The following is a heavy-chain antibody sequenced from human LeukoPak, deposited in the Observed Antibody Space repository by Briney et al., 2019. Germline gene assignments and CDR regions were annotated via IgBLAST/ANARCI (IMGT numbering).Heavy chain of an antibody. Sequence: PGGSLRLSCAASGLTVSSNYMNWVRQAPGKGLEWVSIIYSGGSTYYADSVKGRFTISRDNSKNTLYLQMNSLRAEDTAVYYCARGSTSGWYYFDYWGQGTLVTVSS. CDR1: GLTVSSNY. D-gene: IGHD6-19*01. CDR3: ARGSTSGWYYFDY. V-gene: IGHV3-53*01. CDR2: IYSGGST. J-gene: IGHJ4*02.